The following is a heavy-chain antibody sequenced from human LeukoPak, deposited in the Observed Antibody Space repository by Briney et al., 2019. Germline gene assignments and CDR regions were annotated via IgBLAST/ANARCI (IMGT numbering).Heavy chain of an antibody. CDR1: GYTFTGYY. CDR2: INPNSGGT. V-gene: IGHV1-2*02. Sequence: GASVKVSCKASGYTFTGYYTHWVRQAPGQGLEWMGWINPNSGGTNYAQKFQGRVTMTRDTSISTAYMELSRLRSDETAVYYCAGDLRPGRPYYVDFWGQGTLVTVSS. J-gene: IGHJ4*01. CDR3: AGDLRPGRPYYVDF. D-gene: IGHD3-10*01.